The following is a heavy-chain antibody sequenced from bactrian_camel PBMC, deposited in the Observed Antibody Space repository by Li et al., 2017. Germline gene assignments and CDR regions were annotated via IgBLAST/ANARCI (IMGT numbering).Heavy chain of an antibody. D-gene: IGHD3*01. CDR2: IDSDGST. Sequence: VQLVESGGGSAQAGGSLRLSCAASGYSGYTYISVCMGWYRRDPGKEREGVATIDSDGSTDYADSVKGRFTVSHENAQHISYLQMDSLKPEDTGVYFCAAGFLLPGVAARLTAAHVGSWGQGTQVTVS. CDR3: AAGFLLPGVAARLTAAHVGS. V-gene: IGHV3S57*01. J-gene: IGHJ6*01. CDR1: GYSGYTYISVC.